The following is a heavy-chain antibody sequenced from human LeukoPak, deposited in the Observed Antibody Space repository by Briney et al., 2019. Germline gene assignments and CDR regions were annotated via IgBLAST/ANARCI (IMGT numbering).Heavy chain of an antibody. V-gene: IGHV4-59*01. D-gene: IGHD6-13*01. CDR2: IYYSGST. J-gene: IGHJ4*02. CDR3: ARLELAAAGTLDY. Sequence: PPETLSLTCTVSGGSISSYYWSWIRQPPGKGLEWIGYIYYSGSTNYNPSLKSRVTISVDTSKNQFSLKLSSVTAADTAVYYCARLELAAAGTLDYWGQGTLVTVSS. CDR1: GGSISSYY.